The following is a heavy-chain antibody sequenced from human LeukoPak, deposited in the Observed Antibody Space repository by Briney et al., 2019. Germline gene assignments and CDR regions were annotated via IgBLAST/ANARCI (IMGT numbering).Heavy chain of an antibody. J-gene: IGHJ6*03. CDR2: ISGSGGST. CDR3: AREPYSSSSYYFYMDV. Sequence: GGSLRLSCAASGFTFSSYAMSWVRQAPGKGLEWVSAISGSGGSTYYADSVKGRFTISRDNSKNTLYLQMNSLRAEDTAVFYCAREPYSSSSYYFYMDVWGKGTTVTVSS. CDR1: GFTFSSYA. D-gene: IGHD6-6*01. V-gene: IGHV3-23*01.